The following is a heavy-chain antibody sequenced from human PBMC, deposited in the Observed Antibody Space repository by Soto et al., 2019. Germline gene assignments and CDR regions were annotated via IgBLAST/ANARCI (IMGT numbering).Heavy chain of an antibody. V-gene: IGHV4-34*01. CDR1: GGSFSGYY. CDR3: ARGLSFSGYYYMDV. J-gene: IGHJ6*03. D-gene: IGHD3-3*02. CDR2: TNPGGST. Sequence: SETLSLTCAVYGGSFSGYYWSWIRQPPGKGLEWIGETNPGGSTNYNPSLKSRVTISVDTSKNQFSLKLSSVTAADTAVYYCARGLSFSGYYYMDVWGKGTTVTVSS.